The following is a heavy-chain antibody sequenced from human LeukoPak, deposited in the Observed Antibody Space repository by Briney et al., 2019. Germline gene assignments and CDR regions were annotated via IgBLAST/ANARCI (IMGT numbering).Heavy chain of an antibody. CDR2: IRYDGSQK. J-gene: IGHJ4*02. CDR1: GFTFSSYA. D-gene: IGHD3-16*01. Sequence: GGSLRLSCVTSGFTFSSYAMHWVRQAPGKGLEWVAFIRYDGSQKSYADSVKGRFTISRDNSKNTLYLHMSSLRVDDTAVYYCVKEGGLMIRRYYFDYWGQGTLVTASS. V-gene: IGHV3-30*02. CDR3: VKEGGLMIRRYYFDY.